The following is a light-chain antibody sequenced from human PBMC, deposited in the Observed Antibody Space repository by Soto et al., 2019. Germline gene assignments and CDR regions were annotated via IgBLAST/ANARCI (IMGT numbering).Light chain of an antibody. CDR1: ETIRGL. Sequence: EIVVTQSPATLSLSPGARSTLSCRASETIRGLLERYQQRPGQPPRLLIYDTSNRATGIPARFSGSGSGTDFTLTISGLEPADLGVYYCQQRHNCPITFGQGTRLEIK. CDR3: QQRHNCPIT. V-gene: IGKV3-11*01. J-gene: IGKJ5*01. CDR2: DTS.